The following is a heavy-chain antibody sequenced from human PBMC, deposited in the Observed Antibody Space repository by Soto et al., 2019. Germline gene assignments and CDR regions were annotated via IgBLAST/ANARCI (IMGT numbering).Heavy chain of an antibody. D-gene: IGHD3-3*01. J-gene: IGHJ6*02. Sequence: QVQLVQSGAEVKKPGSSVKVSCKASGGTFSSYAISWVRQAPGQGLEWMGGIIPIFGTANYAQKFQGRVTITADESTSTAYMELSSLRSEDTAVYYCARDGRYDFWSGYPYYGMDVWGQGTTVTVSS. CDR1: GGTFSSYA. V-gene: IGHV1-69*01. CDR2: IIPIFGTA. CDR3: ARDGRYDFWSGYPYYGMDV.